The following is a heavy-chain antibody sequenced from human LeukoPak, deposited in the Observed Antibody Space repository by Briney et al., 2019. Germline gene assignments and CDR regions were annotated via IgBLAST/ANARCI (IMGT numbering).Heavy chain of an antibody. CDR1: GGSFSGYY. D-gene: IGHD2-15*01. J-gene: IGHJ6*03. CDR2: INHSGSN. CDR3: ARGVFVVVVAATKPYYYYYMDV. V-gene: IGHV4-34*01. Sequence: PSETLSLTCAVYGGSFSGYYWSWIRQPPGKGLEWIGEINHSGSNNYNPSLKSRVTISVDTSKNQFSLKLSSVTAADTAVYYCARGVFVVVVAATKPYYYYYMDVWGKGTTVTVSS.